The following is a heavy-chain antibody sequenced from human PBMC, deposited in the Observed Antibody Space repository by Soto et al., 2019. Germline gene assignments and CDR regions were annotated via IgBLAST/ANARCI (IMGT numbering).Heavy chain of an antibody. D-gene: IGHD3-22*01. CDR1: GYTLTELS. CDR3: ATGLYYDSSGYYYVPGDY. CDR2: FDPEDGET. J-gene: IGHJ4*02. Sequence: ASVKVSCKVSGYTLTELSMHWVRQAPGKGLEWMGGFDPEDGETIYAQKFQGRVTMTEDTSTDTAYMELSSLRSEDTAVYYCATGLYYDSSGYYYVPGDYWGQGTLVTVSS. V-gene: IGHV1-24*01.